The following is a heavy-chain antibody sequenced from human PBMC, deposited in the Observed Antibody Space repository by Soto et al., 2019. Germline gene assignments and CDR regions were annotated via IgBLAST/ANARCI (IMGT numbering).Heavy chain of an antibody. V-gene: IGHV3-48*01. D-gene: IGHD3-9*01. CDR2: ISSSTI. J-gene: IGHJ5*02. CDR3: ARDSMTGLNWFDP. Sequence: EVQLVESGGGLVQPGGSLRLSCAASGFTFSSYSMNWVRQAPGKGLEWVSYISSSTIYYADSVKGRFTISRDNAKNSLYLQMNSLRAEDTAVYYCARDSMTGLNWFDPWGQGTLVTVCS. CDR1: GFTFSSYS.